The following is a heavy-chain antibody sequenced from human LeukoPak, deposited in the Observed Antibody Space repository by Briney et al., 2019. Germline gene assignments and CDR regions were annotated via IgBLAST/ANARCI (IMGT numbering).Heavy chain of an antibody. CDR2: IYPADSDA. CDR1: ADRFTTSW. V-gene: IGHV5-51*01. J-gene: IGHJ3*02. D-gene: IGHD4-17*01. CDR3: AAPFGPFTVHGRAFDM. Sequence: GESLKISCKGSADRFTTSWIAWVRQMPGKGLEWMGIIYPADSDARYSPSFQGQVTISADKSITTAFLQWSSLKAPDTAIYYCAAPFGPFTVHGRAFDMWGQGTLVTVSS.